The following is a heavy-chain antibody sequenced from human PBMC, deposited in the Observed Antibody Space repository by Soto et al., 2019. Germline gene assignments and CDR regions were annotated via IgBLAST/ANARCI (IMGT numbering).Heavy chain of an antibody. CDR2: ISAYYGNT. CDR1: GYTFSSYH. J-gene: IGHJ4*02. V-gene: IGHV1-18*01. Sequence: QIQLVQSGAEVKKPGASVKVSCKASGYTFSSYHITWVRQAPGQGLEWMGWISAYYGNTNYAQNLQGRVTMTTDPSTSTAYMELRSLRSDDTAVYYCARDLPPVDYWGQGTLVTVSS. CDR3: ARDLPPVDY.